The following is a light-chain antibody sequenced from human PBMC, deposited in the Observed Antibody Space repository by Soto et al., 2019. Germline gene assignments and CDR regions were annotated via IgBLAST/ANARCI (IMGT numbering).Light chain of an antibody. CDR3: QQRRSWPPTIT. J-gene: IGKJ5*01. CDR2: DAS. Sequence: LTQAPGTLSLSKGDRASLSCRASQSVSSSYLAWYQQKPGQAPRLLIYDASYRATDIPPRFSGSGSGTDFTLTISSLEPEDFAVYYCQQRRSWPPTITFGQGTLLEIK. CDR1: QSVSSSY. V-gene: IGKV3D-20*02.